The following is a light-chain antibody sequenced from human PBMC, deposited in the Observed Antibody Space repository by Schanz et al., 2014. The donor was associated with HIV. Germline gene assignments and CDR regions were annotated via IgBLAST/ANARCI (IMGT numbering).Light chain of an antibody. CDR1: SSDIGSYVY. CDR3: SSYTSSSVV. V-gene: IGLV2-14*03. J-gene: IGLJ2*01. CDR2: DVS. Sequence: QSALTQPASVSGSPGQSITISCTGSSSDIGSYVYVSWYQHHPGKAPKLMIYDVSNRPSGVSNRFSGSKSGNTASLTISGLQAEDEADYYCSSYTSSSVVFGGGTKLTVL.